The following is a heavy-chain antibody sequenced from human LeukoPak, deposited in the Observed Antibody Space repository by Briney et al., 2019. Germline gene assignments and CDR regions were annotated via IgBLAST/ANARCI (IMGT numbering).Heavy chain of an antibody. Sequence: SETLSLTCTVSGYSISSGYYWGWIRQPPGKGLEWIGSIYHSGSTYYNPSLKSRVTISVDTSKNQFSLKLSSVTAADTAVYYCARVDSGVAGDAFGIWGQGTMVTVTS. CDR3: ARVDSGVAGDAFGI. CDR1: GYSISSGYY. J-gene: IGHJ3*02. D-gene: IGHD2-2*01. CDR2: IYHSGST. V-gene: IGHV4-38-2*02.